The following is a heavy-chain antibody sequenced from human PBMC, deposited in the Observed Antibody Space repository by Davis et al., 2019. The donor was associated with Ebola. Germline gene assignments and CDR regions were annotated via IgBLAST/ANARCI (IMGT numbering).Heavy chain of an antibody. CDR3: ARLALAVADPFDY. Sequence: PSETLSLTCTVSGGSISSGDYYWSWIRQPPGKGLEWIGEINHSGSTNYNPSLKSRVTISVDTSKNQFSLKLSSVTAADTAVYYCARLALAVADPFDYWGQGTLVTVSS. D-gene: IGHD6-19*01. V-gene: IGHV4-39*07. CDR2: INHSGST. CDR1: GGSISSGDYY. J-gene: IGHJ4*02.